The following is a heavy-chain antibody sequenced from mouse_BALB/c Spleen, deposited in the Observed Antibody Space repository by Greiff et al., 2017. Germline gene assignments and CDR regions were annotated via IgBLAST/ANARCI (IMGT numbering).Heavy chain of an antibody. CDR1: GFTFSSYA. Sequence: EVQVVESGGGLVKPGGSLKLSCAASGFTFSSYAMSWVRQSPEKRLEWVAEISSGGSYTYYPDTVTGRFTISRDNAKNTLYLEMSSLRSEDTAMYYCARAAYDYDQAWFAYWGQGTLVTVSA. CDR3: ARAAYDYDQAWFAY. V-gene: IGHV5-9-4*01. CDR2: ISSGGSYT. J-gene: IGHJ3*01. D-gene: IGHD2-4*01.